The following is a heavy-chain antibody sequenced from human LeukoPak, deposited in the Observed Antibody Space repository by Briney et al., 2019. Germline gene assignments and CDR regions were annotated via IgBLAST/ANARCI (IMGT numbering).Heavy chain of an antibody. J-gene: IGHJ4*02. CDR3: ARDYNYYHSSGDWYYFDY. CDR1: GFTVGSNH. CDR2: IYSDGST. Sequence: GGSLRLSCAAAGFTVGSNHMSGVRQAPGKGLEWVSVIYSDGSTYYADSVKGRFTISRDNSKNTLYLQINSLRAEDTAVYYCARDYNYYHSSGDWYYFDYWGQGTLVTVSS. D-gene: IGHD3-22*01. V-gene: IGHV3-66*01.